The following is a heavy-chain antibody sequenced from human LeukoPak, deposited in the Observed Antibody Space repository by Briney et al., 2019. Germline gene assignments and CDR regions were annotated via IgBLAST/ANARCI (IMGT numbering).Heavy chain of an antibody. J-gene: IGHJ3*02. CDR3: ARCPTELYSGYDWHMVADDAFDI. D-gene: IGHD5-12*01. CDR1: GGSISSGGYY. CDR2: IYYSGST. V-gene: IGHV4-61*08. Sequence: PSQTLSLTCTVSGGSISSGGYYWSWIRQPPGKGLEWIGYIYYSGSTNYNPSLKSRVTISVDTSKNQFSLKLSSVTAADTAVYYCARCPTELYSGYDWHMVADDAFDIWGQGTMVTVSS.